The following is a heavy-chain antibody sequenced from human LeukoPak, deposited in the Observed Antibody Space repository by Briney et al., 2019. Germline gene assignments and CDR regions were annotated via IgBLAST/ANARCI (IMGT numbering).Heavy chain of an antibody. V-gene: IGHV3-23*01. D-gene: IGHD3-22*01. CDR2: ISGSGGSP. CDR3: AKDLTMIVVVPTYYFDY. CDR1: GFTFSSYA. Sequence: PGGSLRLSCAASGFTFSSYAMSWVRQAPGKGLEWVSAISGSGGSPYYADSVKGRFTISRDNSKNTLYLQMNSLRAEDTAVYYCAKDLTMIVVVPTYYFDYWGQGTLVTVSS. J-gene: IGHJ4*02.